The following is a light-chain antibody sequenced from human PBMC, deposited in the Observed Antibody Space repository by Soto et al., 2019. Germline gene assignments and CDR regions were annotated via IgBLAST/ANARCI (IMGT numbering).Light chain of an antibody. CDR3: QTWGSGIWV. Sequence: QSVPTQSPSASASLGASVNLTCTLSSGHNTYAVAWHQQQSDKGPRYLMKLNGDGSHIKGDGVPHRFSGSSSGAERYLTISSLQSEDEADYYCQTWGSGIWVFGGGTKVTVL. CDR2: LNGDGSH. CDR1: SGHNTYA. J-gene: IGLJ3*02. V-gene: IGLV4-69*01.